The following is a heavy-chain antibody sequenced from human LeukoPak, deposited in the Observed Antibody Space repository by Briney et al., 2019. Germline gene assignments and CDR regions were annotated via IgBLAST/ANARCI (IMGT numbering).Heavy chain of an antibody. Sequence: GASLRLSCAASGFTFSGYAMSWVRQAPGKGLEWVSAISGSGGSTYYADSVKGRFTISRDNSKNTLYLQMNSLRAEDTAVYYCAKRGREYYDSSGYLDYWGQGTVVTVSS. CDR1: GFTFSGYA. J-gene: IGHJ4*02. D-gene: IGHD3-22*01. V-gene: IGHV3-23*01. CDR2: ISGSGGST. CDR3: AKRGREYYDSSGYLDY.